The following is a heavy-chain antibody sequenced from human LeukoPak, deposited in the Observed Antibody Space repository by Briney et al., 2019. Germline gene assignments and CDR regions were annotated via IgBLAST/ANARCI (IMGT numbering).Heavy chain of an antibody. V-gene: IGHV4-39*01. D-gene: IGHD3-10*01. CDR1: GGSISSSSYY. J-gene: IGHJ4*02. CDR2: IYYSGST. Sequence: PSETLSLTCTVSGGSISSSSYYWGWIRQPPGKGLEWIGSIYYSGSTYYNPSLKSRVTISVDTSKNQFSLKLSSVTAADTAVYYCARGPYYYGSGSPPDYWGQGTLVTVSS. CDR3: ARGPYYYGSGSPPDY.